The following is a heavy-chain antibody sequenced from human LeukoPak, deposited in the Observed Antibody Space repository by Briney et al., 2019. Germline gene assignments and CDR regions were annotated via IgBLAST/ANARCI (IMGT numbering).Heavy chain of an antibody. Sequence: ASVKVSCKASGYTFSGYQIHWVRQAPGQGLDWMGWINPNSGDTKYAQKFQGRVTMTSDTSTSTVYMELSRLSSDDTAVYSCARGAVSGTYRYLYWGQGTLVTVSS. J-gene: IGHJ4*02. D-gene: IGHD3-16*02. V-gene: IGHV1-2*02. CDR3: ARGAVSGTYRYLY. CDR1: GYTFSGYQ. CDR2: INPNSGDT.